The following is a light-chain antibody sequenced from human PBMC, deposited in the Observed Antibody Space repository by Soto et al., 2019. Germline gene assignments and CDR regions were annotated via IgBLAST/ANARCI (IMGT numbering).Light chain of an antibody. CDR3: QQHSNWPLFT. Sequence: EIVLTQSPATLSLSPGERATLSCRASQSVSSYLAWYQQKPGQAPRLLIYDASNSATGIPARFSGSGSGTDFSLPISSLEPEDFAVYYCQQHSNWPLFTFGPGTKVDIK. CDR1: QSVSSY. CDR2: DAS. V-gene: IGKV3-11*01. J-gene: IGKJ3*01.